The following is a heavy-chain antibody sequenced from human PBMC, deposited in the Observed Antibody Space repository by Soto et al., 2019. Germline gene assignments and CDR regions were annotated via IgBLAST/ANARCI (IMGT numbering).Heavy chain of an antibody. CDR2: INHSGST. Sequence: SETLSLTCAVYGGSFSGYYWSWIRQPPGKGLEWIGEINHSGSTNYNPSLKSRVTISVDTSKNQFSLKLSSVTAADTAVYYCASLRISSSWSYYYYYGMDVWGQGTTVTVSS. CDR1: GGSFSGYY. V-gene: IGHV4-34*01. CDR3: ASLRISSSWSYYYYYGMDV. D-gene: IGHD6-13*01. J-gene: IGHJ6*02.